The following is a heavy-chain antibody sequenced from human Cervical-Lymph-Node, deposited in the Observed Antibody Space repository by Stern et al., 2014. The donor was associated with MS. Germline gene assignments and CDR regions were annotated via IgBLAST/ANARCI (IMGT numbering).Heavy chain of an antibody. V-gene: IGHV1-18*01. CDR1: GFALTSAG. CDR3: ARHSIKGYNGFDT. Sequence: DQLVESGAELKKPGASVKVSCKASGFALTSAGISWVRQAPGQGLEWMGWISAYNVNTNYAQRFQGRVNMTTDTSTSTAYMELRSLRSDDTAVYYCARHSIKGYNGFDTWGQGTLVTVSS. D-gene: IGHD5-24*01. J-gene: IGHJ4*02. CDR2: ISAYNVNT.